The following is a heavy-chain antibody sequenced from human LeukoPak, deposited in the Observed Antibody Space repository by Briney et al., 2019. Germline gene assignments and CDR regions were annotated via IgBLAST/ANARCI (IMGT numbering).Heavy chain of an antibody. J-gene: IGHJ4*02. Sequence: KPGGSLRLSCAASGFTFSSYSMNWVRQAPGKGLEWVSSISSSSSYIYYADSVKGRFTISRDNAKNSLYLQMNSLRAEDTAVYYCARVPPPGTGTTSEFDYWGQGTLVTVSS. D-gene: IGHD1-1*01. CDR3: ARVPPPGTGTTSEFDY. CDR1: GFTFSSYS. V-gene: IGHV3-21*01. CDR2: ISSSSSYI.